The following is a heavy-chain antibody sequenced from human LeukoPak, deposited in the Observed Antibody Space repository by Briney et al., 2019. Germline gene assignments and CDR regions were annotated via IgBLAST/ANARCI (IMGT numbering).Heavy chain of an antibody. D-gene: IGHD6-6*01. CDR3: ARGVASSSSHYYYYGMDV. V-gene: IGHV1-69*04. J-gene: IGHJ6*02. CDR2: IIPILGIA. Sequence: GASVKVSCKASGGTFSSYAISWVRQAPGQGLEWMGRIIPILGIANYARKFQGRVTITADKSTSTAYMELSSLRSEDTAVYYCARGVASSSSHYYYYGMDVWGQGTTVTVSS. CDR1: GGTFSSYA.